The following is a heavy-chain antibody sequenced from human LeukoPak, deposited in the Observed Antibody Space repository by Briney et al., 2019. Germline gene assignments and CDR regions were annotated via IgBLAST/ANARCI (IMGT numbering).Heavy chain of an antibody. J-gene: IGHJ3*01. CDR3: ARCTASCYANAFDV. CDR1: GFTFSRFG. V-gene: IGHV3-23*01. Sequence: GWSLRLSCAASGFTFSRFGMHWVRQAPGKGLEWVSAINGGGDDTEYADSVKGRFTISGANSKNTLYLQMNSLRPEDTAVYYCARCTASCYANAFDVWGQGTLLTVSS. D-gene: IGHD2-2*01. CDR2: INGGGDDT.